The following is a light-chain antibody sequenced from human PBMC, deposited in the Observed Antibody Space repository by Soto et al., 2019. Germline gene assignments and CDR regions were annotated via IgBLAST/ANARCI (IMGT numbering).Light chain of an antibody. Sequence: QSVLTQTPSVSGAPGQRVTISCTGSSSNVGAAYDVHWYQQLPGTAPKLLIYGSDDRPSGVPDRFSASVSGNSASLAVTRLQTEDEAVYYCQSYDSNLSEVFGPGTKVTVL. CDR1: SSNVGAAYD. J-gene: IGLJ1*01. CDR3: QSYDSNLSEV. V-gene: IGLV1-40*01. CDR2: GSD.